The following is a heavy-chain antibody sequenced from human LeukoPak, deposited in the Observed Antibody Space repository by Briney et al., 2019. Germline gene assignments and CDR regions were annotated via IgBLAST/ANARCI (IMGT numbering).Heavy chain of an antibody. CDR1: GGSISSGSYY. Sequence: PSETLSLTWTFSGGSISSGSYYWSWIRQPAGKGLEWIGRIYTSGSTNYNPSLKSRVTISVDTSKNQFSLKLRSVTAADTAVYYCARNGGGYSFDYWGQGTLVTASS. CDR2: IYTSGST. CDR3: ARNGGGYSFDY. D-gene: IGHD1-26*01. V-gene: IGHV4-61*02. J-gene: IGHJ4*02.